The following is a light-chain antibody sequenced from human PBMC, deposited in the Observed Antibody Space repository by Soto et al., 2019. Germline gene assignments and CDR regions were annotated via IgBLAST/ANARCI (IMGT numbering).Light chain of an antibody. CDR3: QQYGSSPRA. J-gene: IGKJ1*01. V-gene: IGKV3-20*01. Sequence: EIVLTQSPGTLSLSPGERATLSCRASQSVSNSYLAWYQQKPGQAPRLLIYGASSRATGIPDRFSGSWSGTDFTLTISRLESEDFALYYCQQYGSSPRAFGQGTKVEIK. CDR1: QSVSNSY. CDR2: GAS.